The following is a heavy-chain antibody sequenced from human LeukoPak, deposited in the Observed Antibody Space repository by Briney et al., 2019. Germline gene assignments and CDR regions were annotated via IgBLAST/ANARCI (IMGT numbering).Heavy chain of an antibody. Sequence: KTGGSLRLSCAASGFTFRSYSMNWVRQAPGKGLEWVSAIDPSSTYIYYADSVKGRFTISRDNAENSLYLQMNSLRVEDTAVYYCARDPSEMATITGAWYFDLWGRGTLVTVSS. CDR1: GFTFRSYS. D-gene: IGHD5-24*01. J-gene: IGHJ2*01. V-gene: IGHV3-21*04. CDR2: IDPSSTYI. CDR3: ARDPSEMATITGAWYFDL.